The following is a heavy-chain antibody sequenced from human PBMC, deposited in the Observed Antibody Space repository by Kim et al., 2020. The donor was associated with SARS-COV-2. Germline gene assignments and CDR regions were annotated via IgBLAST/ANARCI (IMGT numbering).Heavy chain of an antibody. V-gene: IGHV3-9*01. J-gene: IGHJ6*02. Sequence: GGSLRLSCAASGFTFGDYAMHWVRQAPGKGLEWVSGISWNSGSIGYADSVKGRFTISRDNAKNSLYLQMNSLRAEDTALYYCAKDIQGADYDILTGYYSGFYYGMDVWGQGTTVTVSS. CDR1: GFTFGDYA. D-gene: IGHD3-9*01. CDR3: AKDIQGADYDILTGYYSGFYYGMDV. CDR2: ISWNSGSI.